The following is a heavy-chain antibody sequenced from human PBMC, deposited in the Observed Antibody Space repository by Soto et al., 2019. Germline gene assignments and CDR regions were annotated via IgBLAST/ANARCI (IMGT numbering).Heavy chain of an antibody. CDR1: GGTFSSYA. D-gene: IGHD6-19*01. V-gene: IGHV1-69*13. J-gene: IGHJ6*02. Sequence: GASVKVSCKASGGTFSSYAISWVRQAPGQGLEWMGGIIPIFGTANYAQKFQGRVTITADESTSTAYMELSSLRSEDTAVYYCAREYRAVAAPYGMDAWGQGTTVTVSS. CDR3: AREYRAVAAPYGMDA. CDR2: IIPIFGTA.